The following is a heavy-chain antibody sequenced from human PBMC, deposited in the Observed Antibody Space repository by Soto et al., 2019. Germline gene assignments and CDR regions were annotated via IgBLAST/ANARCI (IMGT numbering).Heavy chain of an antibody. CDR2: ISWNSGSI. CDR3: AKASGMDTAMLYYFDY. CDR1: GFTFDDYA. J-gene: IGHJ4*02. Sequence: PGGSLRLSCAASGFTFDDYAMHWVRQAPGKGLEWASGISWNSGSIGYADSVEGRFTISRDNAKNSLYLQMNSLRAEDTALYYCAKASGMDTAMLYYFDYWGQGTLVTVSS. V-gene: IGHV3-9*01. D-gene: IGHD5-18*01.